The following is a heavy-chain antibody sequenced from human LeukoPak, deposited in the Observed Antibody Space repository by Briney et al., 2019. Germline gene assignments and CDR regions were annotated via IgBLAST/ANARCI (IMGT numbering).Heavy chain of an antibody. J-gene: IGHJ4*02. D-gene: IGHD3-10*01. V-gene: IGHV3-7*04. CDR2: IKQDGSEK. Sequence: PGGSLRLSCAASGFTFSHYWMSWVRRAPGKGLEWVANIKQDGSEKNYVDSVKGRFTISRDNAKNSLYLQMNILRAEDTAVYYCARDLYASGSYDYWGQGTLVTVSS. CDR3: ARDLYASGSYDY. CDR1: GFTFSHYW.